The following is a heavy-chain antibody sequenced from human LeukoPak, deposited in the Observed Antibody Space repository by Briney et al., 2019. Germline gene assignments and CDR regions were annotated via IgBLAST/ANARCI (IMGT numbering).Heavy chain of an antibody. V-gene: IGHV4-34*01. CDR2: INHSGST. Sequence: PSETLSLTCAVYGGSFSGYYWSWIRQPPGKGLEWIGEINHSGSTNYNPSLKSRVTISVDTSKNQFSLKLSSVTAADTAVYYCARHGDYEGGYYYYYMDVWGKGTTVTISS. D-gene: IGHD2-21*02. CDR1: GGSFSGYY. J-gene: IGHJ6*03. CDR3: ARHGDYEGGYYYYYMDV.